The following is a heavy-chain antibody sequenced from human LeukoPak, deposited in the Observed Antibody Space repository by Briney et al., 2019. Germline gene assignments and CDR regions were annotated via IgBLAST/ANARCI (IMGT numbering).Heavy chain of an antibody. Sequence: SETLSLTCTVSGGSISSSYYYWGWIRQPPVKGLEWIGSIYHSGSTYYNPPLKSRVTISVDTSKNQFSLNLSSVTAADTAIYYCARDLPGGVSGRFDPWGQGTLVTVSS. CDR1: GGSISSSYYY. CDR2: IYHSGST. J-gene: IGHJ5*02. V-gene: IGHV4-39*07. D-gene: IGHD3-16*01. CDR3: ARDLPGGVSGRFDP.